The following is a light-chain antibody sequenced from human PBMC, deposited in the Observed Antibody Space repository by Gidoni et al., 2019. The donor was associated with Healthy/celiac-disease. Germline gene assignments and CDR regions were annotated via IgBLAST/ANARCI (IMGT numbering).Light chain of an antibody. CDR1: QDISNY. CDR2: AAS. V-gene: IGKV1-33*01. CDR3: QQYDNLPLFT. J-gene: IGKJ3*01. Sequence: DSQMTQSPSSLSASVGDRVTINCQASQDISNYLNWYQQKPGKAPKLLIYAASNLETGVPSRFSGSGSGTDFTFTISSLQPEDIATYYCQQYDNLPLFTFGPGTNVDIK.